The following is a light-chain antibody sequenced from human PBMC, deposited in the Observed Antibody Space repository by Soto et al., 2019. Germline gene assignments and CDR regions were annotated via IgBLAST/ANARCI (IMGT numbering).Light chain of an antibody. CDR3: QQYQNLWT. Sequence: DIQMTQSPSSVSASVGDRVTITCRASQGISSWLAWYQQRPGKAPKLLIYAASSLESGVPSRFSGSGSGTHFTLTISGLQSEDFALYYCQQYQNLWTFGQGTKVDIK. J-gene: IGKJ1*01. CDR2: AAS. V-gene: IGKV1-12*01. CDR1: QGISSW.